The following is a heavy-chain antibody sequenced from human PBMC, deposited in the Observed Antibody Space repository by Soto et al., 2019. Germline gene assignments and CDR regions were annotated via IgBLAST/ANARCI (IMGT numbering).Heavy chain of an antibody. CDR2: MNPNSGNT. D-gene: IGHD2-15*01. CDR3: ARGGLVAATDAFDI. CDR1: GYTFTSYD. V-gene: IGHV1-8*01. J-gene: IGHJ3*02. Sequence: ASVKVSCKASGYTFTSYDINWVRQATGQGLEWMGWMNPNSGNTGYAQKFQGRVTMTRNTSISTAYMELSSLRSEDTAVYYCARGGLVAATDAFDIWGQGTMVTVSS.